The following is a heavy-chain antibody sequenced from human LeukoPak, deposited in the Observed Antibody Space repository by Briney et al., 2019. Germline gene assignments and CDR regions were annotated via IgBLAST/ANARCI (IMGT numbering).Heavy chain of an antibody. CDR3: ARASPVEILYYFDY. CDR2: IIPIFGTA. Sequence: VASVKVSFKASGYTFTSYYMHWVRQAPGQGLEWMGGIIPIFGTANYAQKFQGRVTITADESTSTAYMELSSLRSEDTAVYYCARASPVEILYYFDYWGQGTLVTVSS. D-gene: IGHD5-24*01. V-gene: IGHV1-69*13. CDR1: GYTFTSYY. J-gene: IGHJ4*02.